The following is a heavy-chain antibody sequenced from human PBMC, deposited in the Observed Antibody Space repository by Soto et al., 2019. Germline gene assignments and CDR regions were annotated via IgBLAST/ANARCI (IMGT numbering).Heavy chain of an antibody. J-gene: IGHJ4*02. CDR2: IHYTEST. D-gene: IGHD3-10*01. CDR1: GGSITSSGYY. CDR3: ARQVFNYGSYHFDY. V-gene: IGHV4-39*01. Sequence: QLQLQESGPGLLKPSETLSLTCTVSGGSITSSGYYWGWIRQPSGKGLEWIGNIHYTESTYYSPSLKSRVRISVETSNNQFSLRLSSVTAADTAVYYCARQVFNYGSYHFDYWGQGTLVTVSS.